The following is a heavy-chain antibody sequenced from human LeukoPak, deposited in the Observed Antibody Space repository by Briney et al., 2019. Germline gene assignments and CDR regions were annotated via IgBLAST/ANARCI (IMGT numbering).Heavy chain of an antibody. V-gene: IGHV4-39*05. D-gene: IGHD3-22*01. CDR2: IYYSGST. CDR1: GGSISSSSYY. J-gene: IGHJ4*02. CDR3: ATPGGYYDSSGYFKDY. Sequence: PSETPSLTCTVSGGSISSSSYYWGWIRQPPGKGLEWIGSIYYSGSTYYNPSLKSRVTTSVDTSKNQFSLKLSSVTAADTAVYYCATPGGYYDSSGYFKDYWGQGTLVTVSS.